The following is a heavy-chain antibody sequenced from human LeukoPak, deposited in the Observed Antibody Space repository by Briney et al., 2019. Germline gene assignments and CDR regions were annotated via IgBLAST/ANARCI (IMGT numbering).Heavy chain of an antibody. D-gene: IGHD3-10*01. CDR2: MNPNSGNT. CDR3: ARAMVRGVTPPGY. Sequence: ASVKVCCKASGYTFTRYDINWVRQATGQGLEWMGWMNPNSGNTGYAQKFQGRVTMTRNTSISTAYVELSSLRSEDTAVYYCARAMVRGVTPPGYWGQGTLVTVSS. V-gene: IGHV1-8*01. CDR1: GYTFTRYD. J-gene: IGHJ4*02.